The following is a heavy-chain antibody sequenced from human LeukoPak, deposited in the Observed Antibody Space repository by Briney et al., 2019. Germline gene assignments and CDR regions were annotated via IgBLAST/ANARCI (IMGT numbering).Heavy chain of an antibody. CDR1: GYTFTGYC. V-gene: IGHV1-2*02. J-gene: IGHJ4*02. Sequence: ASVKVSCKASGYTFTGYCMHWVRQAPGQGLQWMGWINPNSGGTNYAQKFQGRATMTRDTSISTAYMELSSLRSDDTAVYYCARGGWIDSSGYYYSFDFWGQGTLVTVSS. D-gene: IGHD3-22*01. CDR2: INPNSGGT. CDR3: ARGGWIDSSGYYYSFDF.